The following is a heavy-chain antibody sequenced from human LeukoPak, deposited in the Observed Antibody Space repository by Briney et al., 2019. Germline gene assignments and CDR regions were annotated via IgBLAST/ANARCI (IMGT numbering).Heavy chain of an antibody. V-gene: IGHV3-23*01. CDR3: AKDLSLSPTSP. CDR1: GFTFSSYA. CDR2: ISGSGGST. J-gene: IGHJ5*02. D-gene: IGHD1-14*01. Sequence: GGSLRLSCAASGFTFSSYAMSWVRQAPGKGLEWVLAISGSGGSTYYADSVKGRFTISRDNSKNTLYLQMNSLRAEDTAVYYCAKDLSLSPTSPWGQGTLVTVSS.